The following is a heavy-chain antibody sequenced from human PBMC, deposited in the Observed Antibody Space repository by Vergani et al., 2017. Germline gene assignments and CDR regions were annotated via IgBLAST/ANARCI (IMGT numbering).Heavy chain of an antibody. D-gene: IGHD2-2*01. J-gene: IGHJ4*02. CDR3: ARPRYCSSTSCYHGFDY. V-gene: IGHV1-8*01. Sequence: QVQLVQSGAEVKKPGASVKVSCKASGYTFTSYDINWVRQATGQGLEWMGWMNPNSGNTGYEQKFQGRVTMTRNTSLSTAYVELSSLRSEDTAVYYCARPRYCSSTSCYHGFDYWGQGTLVTVSS. CDR1: GYTFTSYD. CDR2: MNPNSGNT.